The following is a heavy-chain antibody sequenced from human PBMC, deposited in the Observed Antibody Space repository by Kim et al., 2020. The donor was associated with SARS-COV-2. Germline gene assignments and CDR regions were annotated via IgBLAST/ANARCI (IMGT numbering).Heavy chain of an antibody. CDR1: GFTVSSNY. V-gene: IGHV3-66*01. Sequence: GGSLRLSCAASGFTVSSNYMSWVRQAPGKGLEWVSVIYSGGSTYYADSVKGRFTISRDNSKNTLYLQMNSLRAEDTAVYYCARAYSSGWYYFDYWGQGTLVTVSS. J-gene: IGHJ4*02. D-gene: IGHD6-19*01. CDR2: IYSGGST. CDR3: ARAYSSGWYYFDY.